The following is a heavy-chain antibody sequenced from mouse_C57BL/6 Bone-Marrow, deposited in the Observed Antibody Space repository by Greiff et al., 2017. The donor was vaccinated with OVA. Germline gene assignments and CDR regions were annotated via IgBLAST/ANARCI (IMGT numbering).Heavy chain of an antibody. CDR1: GFTFSHYW. CDR2: IRLKSDNYAT. D-gene: IGHD3-2*02. J-gene: IGHJ2*01. V-gene: IGHV6-3*01. Sequence: EVKLVESGGGLVQPGGSMKLSCVASGFTFSHYWMNWVRQSPEKGLEWVAQIRLKSDNYATHYAESVKGRFTISRDDSKSSVYLKMNNLRAEDTGIYYCTGWTAQAPDYWGQGTTLTVSS. CDR3: TGWTAQAPDY.